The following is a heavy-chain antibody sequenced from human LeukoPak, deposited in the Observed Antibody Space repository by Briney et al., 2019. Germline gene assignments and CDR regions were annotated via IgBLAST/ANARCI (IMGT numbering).Heavy chain of an antibody. CDR3: ARQSGYCSGGSCYGAHWFDP. V-gene: IGHV1-69*13. CDR2: IIPIFGSA. D-gene: IGHD2-15*01. CDR1: GITFSSYA. J-gene: IGHJ5*02. Sequence: SVKVSCKASGITFSSYAISWVRQAPGQGLEWMGGIIPIFGSANYAQKFQGRVTITADESTSTAYMELSSLRSEDTAVYYCARQSGYCSGGSCYGAHWFDPWGQGTLVSVSS.